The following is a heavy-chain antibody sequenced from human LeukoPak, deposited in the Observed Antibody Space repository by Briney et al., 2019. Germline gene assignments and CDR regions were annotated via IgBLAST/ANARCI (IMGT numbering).Heavy chain of an antibody. CDR1: GFTFSSYE. V-gene: IGHV3-48*03. CDR3: AELGITMIGGV. D-gene: IGHD3-10*02. CDR2: ISSSGSTI. Sequence: QPGGSLRLSCAASGFTFSSYEMNWVRQAPGKGLEWVSYISSSGSTIYYADSVKGRFTISRDNAKNSLYLQMNSLRAEDTAVYYCAELGITMIGGVWGKGTTVIISS. J-gene: IGHJ6*04.